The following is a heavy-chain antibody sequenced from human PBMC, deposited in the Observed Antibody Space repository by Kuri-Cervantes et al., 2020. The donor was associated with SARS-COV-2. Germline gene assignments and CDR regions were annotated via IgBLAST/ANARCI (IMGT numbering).Heavy chain of an antibody. CDR3: ARDPMWSRYYYDSSGSYYFDY. V-gene: IGHV1-18*01. D-gene: IGHD3-22*01. CDR1: GYTFFTAYY. J-gene: IGHJ4*02. Sequence: ASVKVSCKASGYTFFTAYYIHWMRQGPGQGLEWMGWISAYNGNTNYAQKLQGRVTMTTDTSTSTAYMELRSLRSDDTAVYYCARDPMWSRYYYDSSGSYYFDYWGQGTLVTVSS. CDR2: ISAYNGNT.